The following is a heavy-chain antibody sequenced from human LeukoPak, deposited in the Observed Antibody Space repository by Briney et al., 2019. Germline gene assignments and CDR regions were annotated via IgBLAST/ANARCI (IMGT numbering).Heavy chain of an antibody. V-gene: IGHV3-21*01. CDR1: GFTFSSYS. CDR3: ARATYYYDSSGHYYFDY. CDR2: ISSSGSYI. Sequence: GGSLRLSCAASGFTFSSYSMNWVRQAPGKGLEWVSSISSSGSYIYYADSVKGRFTISRDNAKNSLYLQMNSLRAEDTAVYYCARATYYYDSSGHYYFDYWGQGTLVTVSS. D-gene: IGHD3-22*01. J-gene: IGHJ4*02.